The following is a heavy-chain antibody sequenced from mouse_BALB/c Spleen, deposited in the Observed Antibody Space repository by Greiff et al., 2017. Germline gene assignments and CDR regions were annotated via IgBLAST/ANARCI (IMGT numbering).Heavy chain of an antibody. V-gene: IGHV5-9-4*01. CDR1: GFTFSSYA. Sequence: EVKVVESGGGLVKPGGSLKLSCAASGFTFSSYAMSWVRQSPEKRLEWVAEISSGGSYTYYPDTVTGRFTISRDNAKNTLYLEMSSLRSEDTAMYYCAITTATAMDYWGQGTSVTVSS. J-gene: IGHJ4*01. CDR3: AITTATAMDY. D-gene: IGHD1-2*01. CDR2: ISSGGSYT.